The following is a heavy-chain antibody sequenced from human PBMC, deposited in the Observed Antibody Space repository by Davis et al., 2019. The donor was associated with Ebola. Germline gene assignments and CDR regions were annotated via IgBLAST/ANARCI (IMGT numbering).Heavy chain of an antibody. V-gene: IGHV1-46*01. D-gene: IGHD2-15*01. J-gene: IGHJ4*02. Sequence: ASVKVSCKASGYTFTGYYMHWVRQAPGQGLEWMGWINPSGGSTSYAQKFQGRVTMTRDTSTSTVYMELSSLRSEDTAVYYCARVVAATVFDYWGQGTLVTVSS. CDR1: GYTFTGYY. CDR2: INPSGGST. CDR3: ARVVAATVFDY.